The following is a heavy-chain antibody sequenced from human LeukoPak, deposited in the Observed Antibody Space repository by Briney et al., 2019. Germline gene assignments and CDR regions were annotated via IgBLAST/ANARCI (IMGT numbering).Heavy chain of an antibody. CDR2: AYHSGST. CDR1: GYAISSGYC. Sequence: SETLSLTWAVSGYAISSGYCWGGIRQHPGKGLEWIGSAYHSGSTDYNPSLKSRVTISVDTSKNQFSLKVSSVTAADTAVYYCARQEYSSSGPFNYWGQGTLVTVSS. D-gene: IGHD6-6*01. CDR3: ARQEYSSSGPFNY. V-gene: IGHV4-38-2*01. J-gene: IGHJ4*02.